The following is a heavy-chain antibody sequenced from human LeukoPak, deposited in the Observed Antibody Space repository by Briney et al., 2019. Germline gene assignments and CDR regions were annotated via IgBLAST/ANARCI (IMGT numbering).Heavy chain of an antibody. V-gene: IGHV4-34*01. CDR2: INHSGST. J-gene: IGHJ4*02. D-gene: IGHD1-26*01. Sequence: PSETLSLTCAVYGGSFSGYYWSWIRQPPGKGLEWIGEINHSGSTNYNPSLKSRVTISVDTSKNQFSLKLSSVTAADTAVYYCASSSQFGRGYSGSYRLRGYYFDYWGQGTLVTVSS. CDR3: ASSSQFGRGYSGSYRLRGYYFDY. CDR1: GGSFSGYY.